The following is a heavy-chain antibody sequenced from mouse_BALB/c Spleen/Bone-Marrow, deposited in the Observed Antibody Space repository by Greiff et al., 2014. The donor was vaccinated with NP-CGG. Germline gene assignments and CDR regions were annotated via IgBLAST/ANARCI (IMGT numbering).Heavy chain of an antibody. CDR1: GFNIKDTY. V-gene: IGHV14-3*02. CDR3: AIYFYFDY. Sequence: VQLKESGAELVKPGASVRLSCTASGFNIKDTYMHWVKQRPDQGLEWIGRIDPANGNAKHDPKFQGKAAITADTSSNTTYLQLSRPTSEDTAVYYCAIYFYFDYWGQGTTLTVSS. D-gene: IGHD2-3*01. J-gene: IGHJ2*01. CDR2: IDPANGNA.